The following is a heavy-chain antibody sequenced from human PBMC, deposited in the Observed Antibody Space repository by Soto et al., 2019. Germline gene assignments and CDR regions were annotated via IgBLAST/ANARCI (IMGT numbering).Heavy chain of an antibody. V-gene: IGHV5-51*01. Sequence: EVHLVQSGAEVKKPGESLKISCKGSGYAFSSYWIAWVGQMPGKGLRFMGITHPSDSDTRYSPSFLGQVTISADKSISTAYLQWGSLRASDSAMYYCARVGGSIFGVVTPNWFDPWGQGTLVTVSS. D-gene: IGHD3-3*01. CDR1: GYAFSSYW. CDR3: ARVGGSIFGVVTPNWFDP. J-gene: IGHJ5*02. CDR2: THPSDSDT.